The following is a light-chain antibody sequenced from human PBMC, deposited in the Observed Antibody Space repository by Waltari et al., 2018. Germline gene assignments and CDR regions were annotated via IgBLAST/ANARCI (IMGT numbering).Light chain of an antibody. CDR2: DVS. J-gene: IGLJ2*01. Sequence: QSALTQPASVSGSPGQSITISCTGTSSAVGDYNYVSWYQRHPGKAPKLIIFDVSNRPSGVSNRFAGSKSGDTASLTISGLQAEDEADYYCSSYTSSSTYVVFGGGTKLTVL. CDR3: SSYTSSSTYVV. V-gene: IGLV2-14*03. CDR1: SSAVGDYNY.